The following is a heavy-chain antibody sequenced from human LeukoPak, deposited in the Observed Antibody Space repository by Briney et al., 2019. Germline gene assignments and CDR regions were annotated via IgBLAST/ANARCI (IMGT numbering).Heavy chain of an antibody. D-gene: IGHD1-26*01. CDR1: GFTFSSYS. CDR2: ISSSSSYI. CDR3: ARVEVGAYYYFDY. Sequence: GGSLRLSRAASGFTFSSYSRNWVRQAPGKGLEWVSSISSSSSYIYYADSVKGRFTISRDNAKNSLYLQMNSLRAEDTAVYYCARVEVGAYYYFDYWGQGTLVTVSS. J-gene: IGHJ4*02. V-gene: IGHV3-21*01.